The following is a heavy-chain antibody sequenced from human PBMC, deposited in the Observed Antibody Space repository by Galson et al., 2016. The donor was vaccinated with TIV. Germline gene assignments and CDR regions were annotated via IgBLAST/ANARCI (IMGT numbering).Heavy chain of an antibody. CDR1: GFTFSSYA. J-gene: IGHJ5*02. CDR2: ISFDEKRK. D-gene: IGHD5-24*01. Sequence: SLRLSCAASGFTFSSYALHWVRQAPGKGLEWLMSISFDEKRKNYADSVKGRFTITRDDSKRTLYLHMKGLAGGDTAVYYCARERDGQSLNAWGQGTLVIVSS. V-gene: IGHV3-30*04. CDR3: ARERDGQSLNA.